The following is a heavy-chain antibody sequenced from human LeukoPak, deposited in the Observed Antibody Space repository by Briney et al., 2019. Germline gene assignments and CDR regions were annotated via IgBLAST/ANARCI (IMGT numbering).Heavy chain of an antibody. J-gene: IGHJ4*02. CDR2: ISYDGSNK. CDR3: ARVSDGYNSGEAFDY. Sequence: GGSLRLSCAASGFTFSSYAMHWVRQAPGKGLEWVAVISYDGSNKYYADSVKGRFTIPRDNSKNTLYLQMNSLRAEDTAVYYCARVSDGYNSGEAFDYWGQGTLVTVSS. CDR1: GFTFSSYA. D-gene: IGHD5-24*01. V-gene: IGHV3-30-3*01.